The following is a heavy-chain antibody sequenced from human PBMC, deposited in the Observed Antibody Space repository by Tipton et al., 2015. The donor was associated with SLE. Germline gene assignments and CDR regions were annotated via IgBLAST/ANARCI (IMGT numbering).Heavy chain of an antibody. CDR1: GFTFSSYD. Sequence: GSLRLSCAASGFTFSSYDMHWVRQATGKGLEWVSAIGTAGDPYYPGSVKGRFTISRENAKNSLYLQMNSLRAADTAVYYCARGHSCTRGGLCDFNIWGQGTMVTVSS. J-gene: IGHJ3*02. CDR2: IGTAGDP. CDR3: ARGHSCTRGGLCDFNI. V-gene: IGHV3-13*05. D-gene: IGHD2-15*01.